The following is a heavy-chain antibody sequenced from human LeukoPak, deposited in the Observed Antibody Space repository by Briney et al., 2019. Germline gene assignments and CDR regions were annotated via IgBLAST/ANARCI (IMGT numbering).Heavy chain of an antibody. D-gene: IGHD4-11*01. Sequence: SETLSLTCAVSSDSISSAHWWNWVRQPPGKGLEWIGEINHSGSTNYNPSLKSRVTIAADKSKNQFSLKLSSVTAADTAVYYCARDLWDDYSNYGPTNWFDPWGQGTLVTVSS. CDR3: ARDLWDDYSNYGPTNWFDP. V-gene: IGHV4-4*02. CDR1: SDSISSAHW. J-gene: IGHJ5*02. CDR2: INHSGST.